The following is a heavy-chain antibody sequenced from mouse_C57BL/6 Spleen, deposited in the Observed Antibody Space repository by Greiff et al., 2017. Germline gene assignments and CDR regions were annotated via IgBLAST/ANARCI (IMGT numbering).Heavy chain of an antibody. J-gene: IGHJ2*01. CDR1: GFNIKDDY. CDR3: TTGGLYDGYH. V-gene: IGHV14-4*01. Sequence: EVQLQQSGAELVRPGASVKLSCTASGFNIKDDYMHWVKQRPEQGLEWSGWIDPENGDTEYASKFQGKATIPADTSSNTAYLQLSSLTSEDTAVYYCTTGGLYDGYHWGKGTTLTVSS. D-gene: IGHD2-3*01. CDR2: IDPENGDT.